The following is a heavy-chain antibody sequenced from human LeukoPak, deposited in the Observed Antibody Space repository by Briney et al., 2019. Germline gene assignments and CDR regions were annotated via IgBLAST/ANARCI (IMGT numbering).Heavy chain of an antibody. CDR2: IIPIFGTA. CDR3: ARCSGYSGLLDY. Sequence: SVKVSCKASGGTFSSYAISRVRQAPGQGLEWMGGIIPIFGTANYAQKFQGRVTITADESTSTAYMELSSLRSEDTAVYYCARCSGYSGLLDYWGQGTLVTVSS. D-gene: IGHD3-22*01. CDR1: GGTFSSYA. J-gene: IGHJ4*02. V-gene: IGHV1-69*01.